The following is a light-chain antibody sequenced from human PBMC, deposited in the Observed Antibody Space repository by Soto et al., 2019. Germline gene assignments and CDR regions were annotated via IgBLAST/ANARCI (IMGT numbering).Light chain of an antibody. J-gene: IGLJ1*01. CDR1: SSDVGGYNY. CDR2: EVN. Sequence: QSVPTQPASVSGSPGQSITISCTGTSSDVGGYNYVSWYQLHPGKAPKLIIYEVNNRPSGLSNRFSGSKSGNTASLTISGLQADDEGDYYCSSYTSDTSPYVFGTGTKLTVL. V-gene: IGLV2-14*01. CDR3: SSYTSDTSPYV.